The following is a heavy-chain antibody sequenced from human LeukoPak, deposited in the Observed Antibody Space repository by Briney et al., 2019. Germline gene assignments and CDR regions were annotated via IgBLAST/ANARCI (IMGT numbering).Heavy chain of an antibody. D-gene: IGHD1-14*01. CDR3: ARINFNPDY. Sequence: PSETPSLTCSVSGYSISRGYHWAWVRQPPGKGLEWIGSVHHSGATYYNPSLNSRLTISADTSKNQFSLKMDSVTAADTAVYYCARINFNPDYWGQGTLVSVSS. CDR1: GYSISRGYH. CDR2: VHHSGAT. V-gene: IGHV4-38-2*02. J-gene: IGHJ4*02.